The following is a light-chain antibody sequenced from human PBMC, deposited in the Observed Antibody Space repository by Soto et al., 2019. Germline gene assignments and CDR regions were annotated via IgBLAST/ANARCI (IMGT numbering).Light chain of an antibody. CDR2: LNSDGSH. CDR3: QTWSTDIRV. Sequence: QPVLTQPPSASASLGASVKLTCTLSSGHNSYAIACHQQQPEKGPRYLMKLNSDGSHRKGDGIPDRFSGSSSGAERYLTISSLQSEDEADYYCQTWSTDIRVFGGGTKLTVL. CDR1: SGHNSYA. V-gene: IGLV4-69*01. J-gene: IGLJ3*02.